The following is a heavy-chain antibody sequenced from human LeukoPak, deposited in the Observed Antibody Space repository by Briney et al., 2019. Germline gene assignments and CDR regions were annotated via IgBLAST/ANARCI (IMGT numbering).Heavy chain of an antibody. CDR2: INHSGST. Sequence: PGGSLRLSCAASGFTFSNAWMSWVRQAPGKGLEWIGEINHSGSTNYNPSLKSRVTISVDTSKNQFSLKLSSVTAADTAVYYCASRGYSYGLRRDVDYWGQGTLVTVSS. J-gene: IGHJ4*02. CDR1: GFTFSNAW. D-gene: IGHD5-18*01. V-gene: IGHV4-34*08. CDR3: ASRGYSYGLRRDVDY.